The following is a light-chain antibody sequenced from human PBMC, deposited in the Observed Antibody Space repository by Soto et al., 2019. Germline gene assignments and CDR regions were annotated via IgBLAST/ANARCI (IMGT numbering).Light chain of an antibody. CDR3: QQTYSTPLYT. CDR2: AVS. CDR1: QSIDNY. Sequence: QMTQSPSSLSASVGERVTITCRASQSIDNYLNWYQQKPGKAPKLLIYAVSNLQSGVPSRFSGSGSGTDFSLTVSSLQPEDSATYYCQQTYSTPLYTFGQGTKLEIK. V-gene: IGKV1-39*01. J-gene: IGKJ2*01.